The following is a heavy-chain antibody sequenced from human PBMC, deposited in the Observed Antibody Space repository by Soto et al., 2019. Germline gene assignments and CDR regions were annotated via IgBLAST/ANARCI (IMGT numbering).Heavy chain of an antibody. CDR3: AREDRISAPGGIWFYP. V-gene: IGHV4-59*01. CDR2: VYHNGRT. J-gene: IGHJ5*02. CDR1: VGSIDNYS. Sequence: PSQTLSLTCSVCVGSIDNYSWSWIRQAPGKGLEWIGYVYHNGRTSYNPSLKSRFSISVDRSKNQFSLNLSSVTAADTAAYYCAREDRISAPGGIWFYPWGQGTLVTVSS. D-gene: IGHD6-13*01.